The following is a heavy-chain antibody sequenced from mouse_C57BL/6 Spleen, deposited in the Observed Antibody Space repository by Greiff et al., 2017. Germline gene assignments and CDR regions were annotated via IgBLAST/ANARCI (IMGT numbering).Heavy chain of an antibody. Sequence: QLKQSVAELVRPGASVKLSCTASGFNIKNTYMHWVKQRPEQGLEWIGRIDPANGNTKYAPKFQGKATITADTSSNTAYLQLSSLTSEDTAIYYCAHYYGSSHWYFDVWGTGTTVTVSS. CDR1: GFNIKNTY. CDR3: AHYYGSSHWYFDV. V-gene: IGHV14-3*01. CDR2: IDPANGNT. D-gene: IGHD1-1*01. J-gene: IGHJ1*03.